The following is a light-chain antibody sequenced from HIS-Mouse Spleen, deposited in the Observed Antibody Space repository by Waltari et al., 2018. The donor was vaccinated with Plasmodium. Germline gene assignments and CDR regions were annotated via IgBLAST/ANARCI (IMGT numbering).Light chain of an antibody. CDR1: QDISNY. Sequence: DIQMTQSPSSLSASVGDRVTITCQASQDISNYLNWYQQKPGKAPKLLIYDASNLETGVPSRFSGSGSGTDFTFTISSLQPEDIATYYCRQYDNPIFTFGPGTKVDIK. J-gene: IGKJ3*01. CDR3: RQYDNPIFT. CDR2: DAS. V-gene: IGKV1-33*01.